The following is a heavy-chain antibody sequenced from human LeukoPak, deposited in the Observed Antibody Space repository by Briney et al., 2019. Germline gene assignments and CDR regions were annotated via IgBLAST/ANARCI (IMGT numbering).Heavy chain of an antibody. J-gene: IGHJ4*02. D-gene: IGHD5-18*01. Sequence: GASVKVSCKASGYTFTSYDINWVRQATGQGLEWMGWMNPNSGNTGYAQKFQGRVTITRNTSISTAYMELSSLRSEDTAVYYCARVDGYSYGRKPFDYWGQGTLVTVSS. CDR1: GYTFTSYD. V-gene: IGHV1-8*03. CDR2: MNPNSGNT. CDR3: ARVDGYSYGRKPFDY.